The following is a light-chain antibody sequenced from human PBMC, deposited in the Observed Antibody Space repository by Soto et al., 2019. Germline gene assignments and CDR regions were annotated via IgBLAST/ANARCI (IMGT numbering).Light chain of an antibody. CDR3: QQANTFPLT. CDR2: GAS. CDR1: QRTSRW. Sequence: DVQMTQSPSSVSASVGDRVTITCRASQRTSRWIAWYQQKPGKAPNLLIYGASTLQSGVPSRFSGSGSGTDYTLTINNLQPEDFATYYCQQANTFPLTFGGGTKVDIK. V-gene: IGKV1-12*01. J-gene: IGKJ4*01.